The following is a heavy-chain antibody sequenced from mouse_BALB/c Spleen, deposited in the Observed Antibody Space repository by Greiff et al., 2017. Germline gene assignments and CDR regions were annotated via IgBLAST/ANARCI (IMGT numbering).Heavy chain of an antibody. Sequence: VKLQESAAELARPGASVKMSCKASGYTFTSYTMHWVKQRPGQGLEWIGYINPSSGYTEYNQKFKDKTTLTADKSSSTAYMQLSSLTSEDSAVYYCARSHRSWFAYWGQGTLVTVSA. D-gene: IGHD2-14*01. CDR3: ARSHRSWFAY. CDR2: INPSSGYT. CDR1: GYTFTSYT. J-gene: IGHJ3*01. V-gene: IGHV1-4*02.